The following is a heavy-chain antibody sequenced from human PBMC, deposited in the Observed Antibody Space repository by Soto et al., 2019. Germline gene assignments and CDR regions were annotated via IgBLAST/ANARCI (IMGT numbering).Heavy chain of an antibody. J-gene: IGHJ6*02. CDR3: ARSPDPLYCSGGSCYSEIYYYGMDV. V-gene: IGHV1-46*03. D-gene: IGHD2-15*01. CDR1: GYTFTSYY. Sequence: QVQLVQSGAEVKKPGASVKVSCKASGYTFTSYYMHWVRQAPGQGLEWMGIINPSGGSTSYAQKFQGRVTMTRDTSTSTVYMELSSLRSEDTAVYYCARSPDPLYCSGGSCYSEIYYYGMDVWGQGTTVTVSS. CDR2: INPSGGST.